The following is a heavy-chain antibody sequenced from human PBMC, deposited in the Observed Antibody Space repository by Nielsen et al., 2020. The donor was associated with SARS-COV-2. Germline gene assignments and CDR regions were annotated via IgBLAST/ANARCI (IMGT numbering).Heavy chain of an antibody. J-gene: IGHJ5*02. CDR1: GGSISSSRYY. V-gene: IGHV4-39*01. Sequence: SETLSLTCTVSGGSISSSRYYWGWIRQPPGKGLEWIGSIYYSGSTYYNPSLKSRVTISVDTSKNQFSLKLSSVTAADTAVYYCARGAYYYGSGSYLNNWFDPWGQGTLVTVSS. D-gene: IGHD3-10*01. CDR2: IYYSGST. CDR3: ARGAYYYGSGSYLNNWFDP.